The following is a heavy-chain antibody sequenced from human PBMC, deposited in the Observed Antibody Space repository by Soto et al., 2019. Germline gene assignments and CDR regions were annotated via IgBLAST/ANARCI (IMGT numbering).Heavy chain of an antibody. CDR3: ATRFYSSDYDSSGYLCPRDY. CDR2: IWYEGSNK. J-gene: IGHJ4*01. D-gene: IGHD3-22*01. CDR1: GFTFSDYG. V-gene: IGHV3-33*01. Sequence: WGSLRPSCATSGFTFSDYGIRCCRQSPFKWCEWVAVIWYEGSNKYYGDSVKGRFTISRDNSKNTLYLQMTSLRAEDTAVYYCATRFYSSDYDSSGYLCPRDYWGQGTLVTVSS.